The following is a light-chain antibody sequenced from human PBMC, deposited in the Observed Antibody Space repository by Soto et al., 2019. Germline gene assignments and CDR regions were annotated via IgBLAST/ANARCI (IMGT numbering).Light chain of an antibody. Sequence: DILLTQSPDPLSLSPGERATLSCRASQSVDSNYLAWYQQKPGQAPRVLIYDASIRATGLPDRFSGSGSGTDFTLTISRLEPEDSAVYYCQQDDSSPLTVGGGTKVQIK. J-gene: IGKJ4*01. CDR2: DAS. CDR1: QSVDSNY. CDR3: QQDDSSPLT. V-gene: IGKV3-20*01.